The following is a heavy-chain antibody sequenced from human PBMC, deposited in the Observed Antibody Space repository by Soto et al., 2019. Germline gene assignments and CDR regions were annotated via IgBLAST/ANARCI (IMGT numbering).Heavy chain of an antibody. CDR3: ARDSLYCSSTSCYASQDPVDY. V-gene: IGHV3-21*01. Sequence: GGSLRLSCAASGFTFSSYSMNWVRQAPGKGLEWVSSISSSSSYIYYADSVKGRFTISRDNAKNSLYLQMNSLRAEDTAVYYCARDSLYCSSTSCYASQDPVDYWGQGTLVTVSS. D-gene: IGHD2-2*01. CDR1: GFTFSSYS. CDR2: ISSSSSYI. J-gene: IGHJ4*02.